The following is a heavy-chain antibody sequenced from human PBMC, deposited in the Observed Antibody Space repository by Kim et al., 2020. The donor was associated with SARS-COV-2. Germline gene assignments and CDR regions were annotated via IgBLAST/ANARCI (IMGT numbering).Heavy chain of an antibody. D-gene: IGHD3-10*01. CDR2: IYYSGST. CDR1: GGSISSYY. CDR3: ARDVYSYYGSGSYLDP. V-gene: IGHV4-59*01. J-gene: IGHJ5*02. Sequence: SETLSLTCTVSGGSISSYYWSWIRQPPGKGLEWIGYIYYSGSTNYNPSLKSRVTISVDTSKNQFSLKLSSVTAADTAVYYCARDVYSYYGSGSYLDPWGQGTLVTVSS.